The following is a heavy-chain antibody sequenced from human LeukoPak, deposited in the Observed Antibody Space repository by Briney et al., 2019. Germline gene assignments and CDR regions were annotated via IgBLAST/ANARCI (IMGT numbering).Heavy chain of an antibody. V-gene: IGHV1-3*01. CDR3: ARVQSGWLQPGDAFDI. D-gene: IGHD5-24*01. J-gene: IGHJ3*02. Sequence: ASVKVSCKASGYTFTSYAMHWVRQAPGQRLEWMGWINAGNGNTKYSQKFQGRVTMTTDTSTSTAYMELRSLRSDDTAVYYCARVQSGWLQPGDAFDIWGQGTMVTVSS. CDR1: GYTFTSYA. CDR2: INAGNGNT.